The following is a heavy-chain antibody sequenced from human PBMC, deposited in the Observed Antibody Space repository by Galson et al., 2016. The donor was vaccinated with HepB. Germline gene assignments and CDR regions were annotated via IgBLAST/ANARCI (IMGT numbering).Heavy chain of an antibody. CDR2: IYYSGST. D-gene: IGHD3-10*01. CDR1: GGSISSGGYY. Sequence: TLSLTCTVSGGSISSGGYYWSWIRQHPGKGLEWIGYIYYSGSTYYNPSLKSRVTISVDTSKKQFSLRLSSVTAADTAVYYCARAPEWFRANWFDPWGQGTLVTVSS. CDR3: ARAPEWFRANWFDP. V-gene: IGHV4-31*03. J-gene: IGHJ5*02.